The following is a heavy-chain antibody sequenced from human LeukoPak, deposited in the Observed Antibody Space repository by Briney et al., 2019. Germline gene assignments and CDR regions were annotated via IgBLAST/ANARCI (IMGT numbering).Heavy chain of an antibody. Sequence: PSETLSLTCTVSGGSISNYYWGWIRQPPGKGLEWIGNIFYSGSTYYSPSLRSRVTISLDTSRNQFSLKLNSVTAADTAVYYCAKSNGYGLVDIWGQGTMVTVSS. J-gene: IGHJ3*02. CDR1: GGSISNYY. V-gene: IGHV4-39*07. D-gene: IGHD3-10*01. CDR2: IFYSGST. CDR3: AKSNGYGLVDI.